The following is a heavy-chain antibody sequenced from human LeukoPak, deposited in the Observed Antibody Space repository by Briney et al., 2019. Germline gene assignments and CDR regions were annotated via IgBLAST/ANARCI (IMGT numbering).Heavy chain of an antibody. Sequence: GESLKIYCKGSGYSFTTYWISWVRQMPGKGLEWMGIIYPGDSDTRYSPPFQGQVTISADKSVTTAYLQWSSLKASDTAMYYCALGAVRGLHAFDIWGQGTMVTVSS. CDR1: GYSFTTYW. J-gene: IGHJ3*02. D-gene: IGHD3-10*01. V-gene: IGHV5-51*01. CDR3: ALGAVRGLHAFDI. CDR2: IYPGDSDT.